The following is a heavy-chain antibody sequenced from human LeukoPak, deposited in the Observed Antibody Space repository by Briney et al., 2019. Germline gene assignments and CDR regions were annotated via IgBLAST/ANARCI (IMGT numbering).Heavy chain of an antibody. D-gene: IGHD4/OR15-4a*01. J-gene: IGHJ5*02. CDR3: ATLRVNWFDP. CDR1: GGSISSYY. Sequence: SETLSLTCTVSGGSISSYYWSWIRQPPGKGLVWIGYIYYSGSTNYSPSLKSRVTISVDTSKNQFSLKLSPVAAADTAVYYCATLRVNWFDPWGQGTLVTVSS. V-gene: IGHV4-59*01. CDR2: IYYSGST.